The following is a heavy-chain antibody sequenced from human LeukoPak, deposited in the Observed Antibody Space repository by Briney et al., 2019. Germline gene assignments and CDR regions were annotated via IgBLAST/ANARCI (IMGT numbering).Heavy chain of an antibody. J-gene: IGHJ4*02. V-gene: IGHV3-23*01. CDR2: VSGSGSST. D-gene: IGHD1-26*01. CDR3: AKVEWELGYYFDY. Sequence: GGSLRLSCAASGFTFSNYAMTWVRQAPGKGLEWVSAVSGSGSSTYYADSVKGRFTISRDNSKNTLYLQMNSLRAEDTAVYYCAKVEWELGYYFDYWGQGTLVTVSS. CDR1: GFTFSNYA.